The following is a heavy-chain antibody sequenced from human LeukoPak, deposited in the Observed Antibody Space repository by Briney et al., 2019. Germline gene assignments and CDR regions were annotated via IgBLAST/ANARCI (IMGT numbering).Heavy chain of an antibody. CDR2: ISYDGSNK. CDR1: GFTFSSYG. J-gene: IGHJ4*02. Sequence: GGSLRLSCAASGFTFSSYGMHWVRQAPGKGLEWVAVISYDGSNKYYADSVKGRFTISRDNSKNTLYLQMNSLRAEDTAVYYCAKEGVAMTLDYWGQGTLVTVSS. CDR3: AKEGVAMTLDY. D-gene: IGHD5-12*01. V-gene: IGHV3-30*18.